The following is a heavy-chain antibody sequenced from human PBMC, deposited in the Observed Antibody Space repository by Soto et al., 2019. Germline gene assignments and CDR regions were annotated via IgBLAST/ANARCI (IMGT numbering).Heavy chain of an antibody. CDR2: IHYSGNT. CDR1: GGSISTHNY. V-gene: IGHV4-39*07. J-gene: IGHJ5*02. Sequence: PSETLSLTCTVSGGSISTHNYWTWIRQPPGKGLEWIGCIHYSGNTYYNPSLQSRVTISVDTSKNQFSLKLSSVTAADTAVYYCARSVFPWGQGTLVTVS. CDR3: ARSVFP.